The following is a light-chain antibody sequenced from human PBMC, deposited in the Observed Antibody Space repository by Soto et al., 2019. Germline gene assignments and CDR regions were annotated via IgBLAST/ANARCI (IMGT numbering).Light chain of an antibody. Sequence: QSALTQPASVSDSPGPSITISCTGTSSDVGGSNFVSWYQQHPGKPPKLIIYDVANRPSGVSNRFSGSKSGSTASLIISRLQTEDEADSYCVSYTSSTTYVFGTGTKLTVL. CDR3: VSYTSSTTYV. CDR2: DVA. V-gene: IGLV2-14*03. J-gene: IGLJ1*01. CDR1: SSDVGGSNF.